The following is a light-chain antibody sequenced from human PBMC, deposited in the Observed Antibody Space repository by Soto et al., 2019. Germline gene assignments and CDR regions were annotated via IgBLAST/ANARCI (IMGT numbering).Light chain of an antibody. V-gene: IGKV1-6*01. CDR1: QGIRTD. CDR2: AAS. CDR3: RRVHNYPLT. J-gene: IGKJ1*01. Sequence: IRITQPQPSLSASVGDGVTITCRASQGIRTDLGWYQQKPGKAPRLLIYAASSLQSGVPSRFSGSGSGTDFRLTISSLQPEDFATYYCRRVHNYPLTFGQGTKVDIK.